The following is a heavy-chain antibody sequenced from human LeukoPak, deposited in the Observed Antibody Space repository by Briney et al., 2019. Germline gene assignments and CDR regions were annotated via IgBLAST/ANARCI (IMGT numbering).Heavy chain of an antibody. J-gene: IGHJ5*02. Sequence: SETLSLTCTVSGVSVSSSSYYWGWIRQPPGKGLEWIGSIYYSGSTSYNPSLKSRVTISVDTSKNQFSLKLSSVTAADTAVYYCASHGGYDVWFDPWGQGTLVTVSS. D-gene: IGHD5-12*01. CDR2: IYYSGST. CDR3: ASHGGYDVWFDP. V-gene: IGHV4-39*01. CDR1: GVSVSSSSYY.